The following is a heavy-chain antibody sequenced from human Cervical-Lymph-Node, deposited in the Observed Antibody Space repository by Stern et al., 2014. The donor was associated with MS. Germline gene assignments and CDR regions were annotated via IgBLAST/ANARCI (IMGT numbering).Heavy chain of an antibody. Sequence: QVQLQESGPGQVKPSQTLSLTCSVSGDSINNGDHYWSWVRQPPGKGLEWIGHMYYSGRTSYNLSLKSRVSILADMSKNQFSLNLNSVTAADTAVYYCARIGFSYGTFFWGPGSLVTVSS. CDR3: ARIGFSYGTFF. J-gene: IGHJ4*02. D-gene: IGHD5-18*01. V-gene: IGHV4-30-4*01. CDR2: MYYSGRT. CDR1: GDSINNGDHY.